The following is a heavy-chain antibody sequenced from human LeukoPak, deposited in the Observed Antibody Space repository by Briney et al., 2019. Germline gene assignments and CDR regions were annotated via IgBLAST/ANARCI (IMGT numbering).Heavy chain of an antibody. CDR2: ISSSGSII. CDR1: GFTFSDYY. V-gene: IGHV3-11*04. J-gene: IGHJ1*01. Sequence: PGGSLRLSCAASGFTFSDYYMSWIRQAPGKGLEWVSYISSSGSIIDYADSVRGRFTISRDHAKNSLYLQMNSLRAEGTAVYYWSGPPLGYCSTTSCLQYFEQWGQGTLVTVSS. D-gene: IGHD2-2*01. CDR3: SGPPLGYCSTTSCLQYFEQ.